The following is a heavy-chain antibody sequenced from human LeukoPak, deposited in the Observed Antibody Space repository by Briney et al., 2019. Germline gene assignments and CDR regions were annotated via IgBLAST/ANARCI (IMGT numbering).Heavy chain of an antibody. CDR2: VYHVGTT. D-gene: IGHD1-26*01. J-gene: IGHJ3*02. V-gene: IGHV4-39*07. CDR1: GGSISSGSYY. Sequence: SETLSLTCTVSGGSISSGSYYWSWIRQPPGKGLEWIGVYHVGTTDYNPSLKSRVTISVDTSKNQFSLKLSSVTAADTAVYYCARGIRRRKWELKARRDAFDIWGQGTMVTVSS. CDR3: ARGIRRRKWELKARRDAFDI.